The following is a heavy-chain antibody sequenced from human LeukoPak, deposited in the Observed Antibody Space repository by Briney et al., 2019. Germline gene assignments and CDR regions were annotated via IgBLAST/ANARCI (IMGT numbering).Heavy chain of an antibody. D-gene: IGHD3-9*01. CDR3: ARASYYDILTGYYTTSDYYGMDV. Sequence: PSGTLSLTCAVSGGSISSSNWWSWVRQPPGKGVEWIGEIYHSGSTNYNPSLKSRVTISVDKSKNQFSLKLSSVTAADTAVYYCARASYYDILTGYYTTSDYYGMDVWGQGTTVTVSS. CDR1: GGSISSSNW. J-gene: IGHJ6*02. CDR2: IYHSGST. V-gene: IGHV4-4*02.